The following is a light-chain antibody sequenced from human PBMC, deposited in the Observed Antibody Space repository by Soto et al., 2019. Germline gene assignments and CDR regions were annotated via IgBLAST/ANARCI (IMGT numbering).Light chain of an antibody. CDR1: NSDVGAYNY. J-gene: IGLJ1*01. CDR3: SSYTTSSTYV. CDR2: DVT. Sequence: QSVLTQPATVSESPGQSITISCTGTNSDVGAYNYVSWYQQHPGKAPKLMIYDVTNRPSGVSNRFSGSKSGYTASLTISGLQAEDEADYYCSSYTTSSTYVFGTGTKVTVL. V-gene: IGLV2-14*03.